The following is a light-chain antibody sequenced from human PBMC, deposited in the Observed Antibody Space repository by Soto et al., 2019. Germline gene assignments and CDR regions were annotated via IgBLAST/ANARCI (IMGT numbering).Light chain of an antibody. CDR1: SSDVGRYKL. J-gene: IGLJ2*01. CDR2: EDV. Sequence: QSVLTQPASVSGSPGQSITISCTGTSSDVGRYKLVSWYQQHPGKAPQVVIYEDVKRPSGVSDRFSGSKSGNTASLTISGLQADDEADYYCCSYTNCTTISFGGGTKLTVL. V-gene: IGLV2-23*01. CDR3: CSYTNCTTIS.